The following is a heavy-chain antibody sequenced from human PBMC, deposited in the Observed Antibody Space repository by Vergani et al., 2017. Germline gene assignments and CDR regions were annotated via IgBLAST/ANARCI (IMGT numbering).Heavy chain of an antibody. Sequence: QVQLQESGPGLVKPSETLSLTCTVSGGSISSYYWSWIRQPPGKGLEWIGYIYYSGSTNYNPSLTCRVTISVDTSKNQFSLKLSSVTAADTAVYYCARLALGYGDVPHGDDWGQGTLVTVSS. CDR1: GGSISSYY. V-gene: IGHV4-59*01. D-gene: IGHD4-17*01. CDR3: ARLALGYGDVPHGDD. CDR2: IYYSGST. J-gene: IGHJ4*02.